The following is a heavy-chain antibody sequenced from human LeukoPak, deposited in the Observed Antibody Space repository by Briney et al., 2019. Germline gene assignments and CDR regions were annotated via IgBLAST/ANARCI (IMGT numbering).Heavy chain of an antibody. D-gene: IGHD2-8*01. CDR3: GTLMAEGTFDN. CDR2: IYPGDSDT. Sequence: GESLKISCKGSEYSFNMYWIGWVRQMPGKGLEWVGIIYPGDSDTRYSPSFQGQVTISADKSISTAYLQWSSLKASDTAIYYCGTLMAEGTFDNWGQGTLVTVSS. V-gene: IGHV5-51*01. CDR1: EYSFNMYW. J-gene: IGHJ4*02.